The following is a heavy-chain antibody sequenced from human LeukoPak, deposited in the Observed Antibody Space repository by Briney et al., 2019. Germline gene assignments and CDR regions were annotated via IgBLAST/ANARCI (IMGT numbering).Heavy chain of an antibody. CDR1: GYTFTGYY. D-gene: IGHD6-19*01. V-gene: IGHV1-2*02. Sequence: GASVKVSCKASGYTFTGYYMHWVRQAPGQGLEWMGWINPNSGGTNYAQKFQGRVTMTRDTSISTAYMELSRLRSDDTAVYYCGREGQWLTTDAFDIWGQGTMVTVSS. CDR2: INPNSGGT. J-gene: IGHJ3*02. CDR3: GREGQWLTTDAFDI.